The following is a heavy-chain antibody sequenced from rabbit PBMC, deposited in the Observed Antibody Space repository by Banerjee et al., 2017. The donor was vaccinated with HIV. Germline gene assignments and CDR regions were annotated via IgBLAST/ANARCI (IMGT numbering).Heavy chain of an antibody. V-gene: IGHV1S21*01. D-gene: IGHD4-1*01. J-gene: IGHJ4*01. Sequence: EQLVESGGGLVQPGGSLKLSCKASGFDFSSCGVSWVRQAPGKGLEWIGYIYTGDVSTYYANWVNGRFTISKTSTTVDLKMNSLTAADTATYFCVRELWLGPNNLWGPGTLVTVS. CDR2: IYTGDVST. CDR3: VRELWLGPNNL. CDR1: GFDFSSCG.